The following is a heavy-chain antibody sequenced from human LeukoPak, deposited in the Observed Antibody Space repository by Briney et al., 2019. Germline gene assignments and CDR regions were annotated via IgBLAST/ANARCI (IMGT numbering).Heavy chain of an antibody. Sequence: SETLSLTCAVYGGSFSGYYWSWIRQPPGKGLEWIGEINHSGSTNYNPSLKSRVTILVDRTKNEFSLRLSSVTAADTAVYYCARGAYCSGGSCYGNWFDPWGQGTLVTVSS. J-gene: IGHJ5*02. CDR3: ARGAYCSGGSCYGNWFDP. V-gene: IGHV4-34*01. CDR1: GGSFSGYY. CDR2: INHSGST. D-gene: IGHD2-15*01.